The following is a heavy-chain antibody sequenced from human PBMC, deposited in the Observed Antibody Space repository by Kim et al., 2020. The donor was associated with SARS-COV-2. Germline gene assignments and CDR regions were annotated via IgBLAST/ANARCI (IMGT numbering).Heavy chain of an antibody. D-gene: IGHD6-13*01. CDR3: ARVGDGSSWQFDY. Sequence: YYVDSVKGRFTISRDNDKNSLYLQMNSLRAEDTAVYYCARVGDGSSWQFDYWGQGTLVTVSS. J-gene: IGHJ4*02. V-gene: IGHV3-7*01.